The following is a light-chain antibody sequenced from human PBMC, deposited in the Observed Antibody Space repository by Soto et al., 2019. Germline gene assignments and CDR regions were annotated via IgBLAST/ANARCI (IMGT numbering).Light chain of an antibody. Sequence: EIVMTQSPATLSVSPGEWATLSCRASQSVRSNLAWYQQRPGQAPRLLIYAASTRATGIPARFSGSGSGTEFTLTIDRLQSEDFAVYYCQQYNNWPRTFGQGTKVEIK. V-gene: IGKV3-15*01. J-gene: IGKJ1*01. CDR1: QSVRSN. CDR3: QQYNNWPRT. CDR2: AAS.